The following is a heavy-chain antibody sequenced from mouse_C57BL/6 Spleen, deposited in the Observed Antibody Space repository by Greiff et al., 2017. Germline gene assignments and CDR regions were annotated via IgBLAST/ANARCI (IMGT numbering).Heavy chain of an antibody. Sequence: VQLQQSGPGLVKPSQTVFLTCTVTGISITTGNYRWSWIRQFPGNKLEWIGYIYYSGNITYNPSLTSRTTITRDTPKNQFFLEMNSLTAEDTATYYCAREGEYYYAMDYWGQGTSVTVSS. CDR3: AREGEYYYAMDY. V-gene: IGHV3-5*01. CDR1: GISITTGNYR. J-gene: IGHJ4*01. CDR2: IYYSGNI.